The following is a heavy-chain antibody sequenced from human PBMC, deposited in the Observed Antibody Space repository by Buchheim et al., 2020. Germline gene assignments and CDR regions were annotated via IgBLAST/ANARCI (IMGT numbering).Heavy chain of an antibody. CDR3: ARVYDCGGAFDY. CDR1: GFTFSSYA. Sequence: QVQLVESGGGVVQPGRSLRLSCAASGFTFSSYAMHWVRQAPGKGLEWVAVISYDGSSTYYADSVKGRFTISRDNSKNTLYLQMNSLRAEDTAVYYCARVYDCGGAFDYWGQGTL. V-gene: IGHV3-30-3*01. J-gene: IGHJ4*02. D-gene: IGHD2-21*01. CDR2: ISYDGSST.